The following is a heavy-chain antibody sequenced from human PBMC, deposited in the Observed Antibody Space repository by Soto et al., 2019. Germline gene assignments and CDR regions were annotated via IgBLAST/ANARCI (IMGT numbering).Heavy chain of an antibody. Sequence: QVQLVQSGAEVKKPGSSVKVSCKASGGTFRSYAISWVRQAPGQGHEWMGGIIHIFGTANYAQKFQGSVTITDDESKSTAYMDLRSLGSEDTAVYSCAIAAAPPDYYDSSGYLSWGQGTLVTVSS. CDR1: GGTFRSYA. J-gene: IGHJ5*02. CDR3: AIAAAPPDYYDSSGYLS. CDR2: IIHIFGTA. V-gene: IGHV1-69*01. D-gene: IGHD3-22*01.